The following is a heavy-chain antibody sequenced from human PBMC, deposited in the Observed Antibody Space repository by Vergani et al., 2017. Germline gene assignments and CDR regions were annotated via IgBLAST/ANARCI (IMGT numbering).Heavy chain of an antibody. CDR1: GFTVSSNY. D-gene: IGHD1-26*01. V-gene: IGHV3-23*04. CDR3: AKVPVGATSAY. Sequence: EVQLVESGGGLVQPGGSLRLSCAASGFTVSSNYMSWVRQAPGKGLEWVSVISGSGGSTYYADSVKGRFTISRDNSKNTLYLQMNSLRAEDTAVYYCAKVPVGATSAYWGQGTLVTVSS. J-gene: IGHJ4*02. CDR2: ISGSGGST.